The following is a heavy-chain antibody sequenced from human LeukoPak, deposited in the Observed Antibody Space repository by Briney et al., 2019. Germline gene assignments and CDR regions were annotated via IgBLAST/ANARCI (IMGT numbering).Heavy chain of an antibody. CDR3: ARGPVVVVAARGDYYGMDV. Sequence: SETLSLTCTVSGDSISNYYWSWIRQPPGKGLEWIGYIYYSGSTNYNPSLKSRVTISVDTSKNQFSLKLSSVTAADTAVYYCARGPVVVVAARGDYYGMDVWGQGTTVTVSS. J-gene: IGHJ6*02. D-gene: IGHD2-15*01. CDR2: IYYSGST. V-gene: IGHV4-59*12. CDR1: GDSISNYY.